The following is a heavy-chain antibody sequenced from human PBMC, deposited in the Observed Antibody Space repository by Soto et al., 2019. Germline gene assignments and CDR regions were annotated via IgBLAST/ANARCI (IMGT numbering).Heavy chain of an antibody. J-gene: IGHJ4*02. D-gene: IGHD2-8*01. V-gene: IGHV1-3*01. CDR2: INAGNGNS. CDR1: GYTFTSYA. CDR3: ASHNCTNGVCRLFDY. Sequence: ASVKVSCKASGYTFTSYAMHWVRQAPGQRLEWMGWINAGNGNSKYSQKFRGRVTMTSNTSASAAYMELSSLRSEDTAVYCCASHNCTNGVCRLFDYWGQGTLVTVSS.